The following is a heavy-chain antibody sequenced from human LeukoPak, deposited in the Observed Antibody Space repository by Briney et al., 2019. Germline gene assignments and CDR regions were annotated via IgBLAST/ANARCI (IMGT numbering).Heavy chain of an antibody. CDR3: AQDYYDSSGYYY. D-gene: IGHD3-22*01. Sequence: GSLRLSCAVSGFTFSSYSMTWVRQAPGKGLEWVSYISSTSSTVYYADSVKGRFTISRDNAKNSLYLQMNSLRAEDTAVYYCAQDYYDSSGYYYWGQGTLVTVSS. CDR1: GFTFSSYS. CDR2: ISSTSSTV. J-gene: IGHJ4*02. V-gene: IGHV3-48*04.